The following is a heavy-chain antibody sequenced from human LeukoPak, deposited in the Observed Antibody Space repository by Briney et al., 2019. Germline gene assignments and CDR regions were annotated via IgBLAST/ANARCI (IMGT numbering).Heavy chain of an antibody. V-gene: IGHV4-59*08. D-gene: IGHD1/OR15-1a*01. J-gene: IGHJ4*02. CDR1: GGSISTNY. CDR2: IFYTGST. Sequence: SETLSLTCTVSGGSISTNYWSSIRQPPGKGLEWIGNIFYTGSTNYNPSLKSRVTISLDTSKNQFSLKLSSMTAADTAVYYCARQRVNKWNNLWSFDYWGQGTLVTVSS. CDR3: ARQRVNKWNNLWSFDY.